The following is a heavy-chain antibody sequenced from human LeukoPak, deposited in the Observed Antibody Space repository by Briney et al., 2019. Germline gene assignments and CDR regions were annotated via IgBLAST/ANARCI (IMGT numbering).Heavy chain of an antibody. D-gene: IGHD5-18*01. CDR3: ARPGGYSYGDAFDI. J-gene: IGHJ3*02. CDR2: IYYSGST. Sequence: KVSETLSLTCTVSGGSISSYYWSWIRQPPGKGLEWIGYIYYSGSTNYNPSLKSRVTISVDTSKNQFSLKLSSVTAADTAVYYCARPGGYSYGDAFDIWGQGTMVTVSS. CDR1: GGSISSYY. V-gene: IGHV4-59*08.